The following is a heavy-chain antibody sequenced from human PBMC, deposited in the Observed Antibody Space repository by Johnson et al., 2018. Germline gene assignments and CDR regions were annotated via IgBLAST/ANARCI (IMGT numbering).Heavy chain of an antibody. J-gene: IGHJ6*02. Sequence: EVQLVESGGGLVKPGGSLRLSCVVSGFTFNDCRMNWVRQTPGKGLEWVSSISQSGSAIFYADSVKGRFTISRDNAKNSLYLQMKSLRAGDTAVYYCVRDAPFTNYYSYGMDVWGQGTTVTVSS. V-gene: IGHV3-21*01. CDR3: VRDAPFTNYYSYGMDV. CDR1: GFTFNDCR. CDR2: ISQSGSAI.